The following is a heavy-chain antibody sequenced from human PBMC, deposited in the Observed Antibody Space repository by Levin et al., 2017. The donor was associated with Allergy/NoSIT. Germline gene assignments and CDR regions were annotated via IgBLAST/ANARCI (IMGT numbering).Heavy chain of an antibody. CDR1: GLTFSDYA. CDR3: ARGDWLDP. CDR2: ISSNGNNK. V-gene: IGHV3-30*04. J-gene: IGHJ5*02. D-gene: IGHD3-16*01. Sequence: PGGSLRLSCEASGLTFSDYAMHWVRQAPGKGLEWVAVISSNGNNKYYADSVRGRFTISRDNSKNTLYLQMSTARVEDTALYYCARGDWLDPWGQGTLVTVSS.